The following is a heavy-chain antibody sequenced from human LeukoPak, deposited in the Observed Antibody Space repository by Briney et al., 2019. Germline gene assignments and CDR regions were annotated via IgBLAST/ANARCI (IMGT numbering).Heavy chain of an antibody. Sequence: SGTLSLTCTVSGGSISSYYWSWLRQPPGKGLEWIGYIYYSGSTNYNPSLKSRVTISVDTSKNQFSLKLSSVTAADTAVYYCARETYCSGGSCYSGWFDPWGQGTLVTVSS. CDR3: ARETYCSGGSCYSGWFDP. CDR1: GGSISSYY. J-gene: IGHJ5*02. CDR2: IYYSGST. V-gene: IGHV4-59*01. D-gene: IGHD2-15*01.